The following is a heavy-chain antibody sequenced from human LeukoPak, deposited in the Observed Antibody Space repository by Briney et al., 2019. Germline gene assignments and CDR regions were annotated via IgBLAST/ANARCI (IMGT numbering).Heavy chain of an antibody. J-gene: IGHJ4*02. CDR3: ARVSRKSSIAARCYFDY. CDR1: GYTFTSYY. D-gene: IGHD6-6*01. Sequence: ASVKVSCKASGYTFTSYYMHWVRQAPGQGLEWMGIINPSGGSTSYAQKFQGRVTMTRDTSTSTVYMELSSLRSEDTAVYYCARVSRKSSIAARCYFDYWGQGTLVTVSS. V-gene: IGHV1-46*01. CDR2: INPSGGST.